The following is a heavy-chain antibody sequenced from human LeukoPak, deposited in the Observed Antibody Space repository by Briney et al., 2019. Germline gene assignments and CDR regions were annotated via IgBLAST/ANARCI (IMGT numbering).Heavy chain of an antibody. CDR1: GGTFSSYA. D-gene: IGHD2-2*02. CDR2: IIPIFGTA. Sequence: SVKVSCKASGGTFSSYAISWVRQAPGQGLKWMGGIIPIFGTANYAQKFQGRVTITADESTSTAYMELSSLRSEDTAVYYCARDMGCSSITCYSVPYDAFDIWGQGTMVTVS. CDR3: ARDMGCSSITCYSVPYDAFDI. J-gene: IGHJ3*02. V-gene: IGHV1-69*13.